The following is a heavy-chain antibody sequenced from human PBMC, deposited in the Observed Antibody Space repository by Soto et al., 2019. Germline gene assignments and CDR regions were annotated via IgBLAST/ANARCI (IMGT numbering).Heavy chain of an antibody. Sequence: QELLVESGGGMVQPGGSLRLSCAVSGFTLDTYGMHWDRQAAGQGLEWVAVSWHDGRHLDYADSVRGRFTVFRDESKNTLFLEMNGLRGDDTAVYYCARDWGACTPGECYSHGFDLWGQGTLVTVSS. J-gene: IGHJ3*01. D-gene: IGHD1-26*01. CDR3: ARDWGACTPGECYSHGFDL. V-gene: IGHV3-33*01. CDR2: SWHDGRHL. CDR1: GFTLDTYG.